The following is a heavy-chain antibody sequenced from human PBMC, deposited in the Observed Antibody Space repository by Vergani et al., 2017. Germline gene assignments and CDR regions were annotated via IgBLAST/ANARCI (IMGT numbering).Heavy chain of an antibody. J-gene: IGHJ4*02. CDR2: ISSRSSYT. CDR3: AGLTGTYSTPPDY. CDR1: GFTFSDYY. V-gene: IGHV3-11*06. Sequence: QVQLVESGGGLVKPGGSLRLSCAASGFTFSDYYMTWIRQAPGKGLEWVSYISSRSSYTNYADSVKGRFTISRDNAKNSLYLQMNSLGAEDTAVYYCAGLTGTYSTPPDYWGQGTLVTVSS. D-gene: IGHD1-26*01.